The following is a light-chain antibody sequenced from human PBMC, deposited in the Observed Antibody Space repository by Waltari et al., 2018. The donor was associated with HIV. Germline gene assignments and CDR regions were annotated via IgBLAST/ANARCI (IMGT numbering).Light chain of an antibody. V-gene: IGLV2-14*01. CDR1: RSDIGGYNF. CDR3: SSYTSSSTLFV. Sequence: QYALTQPASVSGSPGQSITISCTGARSDIGGYNFVSWYQQHPGKAPKLMIYDVSNRPSGVSNRFSGSKSGNTASLTISGLQAEDEADYYCSSYTSSSTLFVFGTGTKVTVL. CDR2: DVS. J-gene: IGLJ1*01.